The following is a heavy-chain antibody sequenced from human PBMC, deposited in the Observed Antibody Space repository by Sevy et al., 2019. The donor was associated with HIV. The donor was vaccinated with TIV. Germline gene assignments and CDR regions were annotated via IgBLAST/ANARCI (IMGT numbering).Heavy chain of an antibody. CDR3: ASSASPILRAIDY. CDR1: GYTFTNYW. CDR2: IYPGDSDT. J-gene: IGHJ4*02. D-gene: IGHD3-3*01. Sequence: KRGESLKISCKGSGYTFTNYWIGWVRQMPGKGLEWMGIIYPGDSDTRYSPSFQGQVTISADQSFSAAYLQWSSLMASDSAMYYCASSASPILRAIDYWGQGTLVTVSS. V-gene: IGHV5-51*01.